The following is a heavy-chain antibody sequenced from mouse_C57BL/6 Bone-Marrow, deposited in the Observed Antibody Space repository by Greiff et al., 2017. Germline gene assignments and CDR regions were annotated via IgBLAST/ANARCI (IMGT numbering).Heavy chain of an antibody. CDR1: GFTFSDYY. J-gene: IGHJ4*01. Sequence: EVQGVESGGGLVQPGGSLKLSCAASGFTFSDYYMYWVRQTPEKRLEWVAYISNGGGSTYYPDTVKGRFTISRDNAKNTLYLQMSRLKSEDTAMYYCARAFQGDFYAMDYWGQGTSVTVSS. CDR2: ISNGGGST. V-gene: IGHV5-12*01. CDR3: ARAFQGDFYAMDY.